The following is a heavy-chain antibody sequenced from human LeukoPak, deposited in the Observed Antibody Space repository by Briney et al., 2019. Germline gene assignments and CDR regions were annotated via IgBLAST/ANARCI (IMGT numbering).Heavy chain of an antibody. CDR2: ISANNGNT. D-gene: IGHD5-18*01. CDR3: ARAETAGRYYFDS. Sequence: GASVKLSCKSSGYTFSIHGITWGRQAPGQGLEWMGWISANNGNTKYAQKLQGRVTVTTDTSTSIDSMELRSMSSDDKDVYSCARAETAGRYYFDSWGQGTLVTVSS. J-gene: IGHJ4*02. V-gene: IGHV1-18*04. CDR1: GYTFSIHG.